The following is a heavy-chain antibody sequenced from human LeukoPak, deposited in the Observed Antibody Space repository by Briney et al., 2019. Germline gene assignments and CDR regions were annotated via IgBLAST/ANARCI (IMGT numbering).Heavy chain of an antibody. CDR1: GFTFSSYS. J-gene: IGHJ4*02. Sequence: GGSLRLSCAASGFTFSSYSMNWVRQAPGKGLEWVSSISSSSSYIYYADSVKGRFTISRDNAENSLYLQMNSLRAEDTAVYYCARDGRSGGAEFDYWGQGTLVTVSS. V-gene: IGHV3-21*01. CDR3: ARDGRSGGAEFDY. D-gene: IGHD2-15*01. CDR2: ISSSSSYI.